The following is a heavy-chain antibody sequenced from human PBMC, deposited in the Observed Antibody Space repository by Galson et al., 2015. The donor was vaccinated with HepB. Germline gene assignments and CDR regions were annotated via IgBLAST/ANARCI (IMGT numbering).Heavy chain of an antibody. D-gene: IGHD3-22*01. V-gene: IGHV3-21*01. Sequence: LRLSCAASGFTFSSYSMNWVRQAPGEGLEWVSSISSSSSYIYYADSVKGRFTISRDDAKNSLYLQMNSLRAEDTAVYYCARPYYYDSSGYFGHMYYYYGMDVWGQGTTVTVSS. CDR1: GFTFSSYS. J-gene: IGHJ6*02. CDR3: ARPYYYDSSGYFGHMYYYYGMDV. CDR2: ISSSSSYI.